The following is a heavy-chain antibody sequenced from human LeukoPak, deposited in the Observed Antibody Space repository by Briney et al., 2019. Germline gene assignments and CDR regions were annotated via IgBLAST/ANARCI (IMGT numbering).Heavy chain of an antibody. CDR2: ISGSGGST. Sequence: GGSLRLSCAASGFTFSSYAMSWVRQAPGKGLEWVSAISGSGGSTYYADSVKGRFTISRDYSKNTLYLQMNSLRAEDTAVYYCAKDLRRVAAAGTGWFDPWGQGTLVTVSS. J-gene: IGHJ5*02. D-gene: IGHD6-13*01. CDR1: GFTFSSYA. V-gene: IGHV3-23*01. CDR3: AKDLRRVAAAGTGWFDP.